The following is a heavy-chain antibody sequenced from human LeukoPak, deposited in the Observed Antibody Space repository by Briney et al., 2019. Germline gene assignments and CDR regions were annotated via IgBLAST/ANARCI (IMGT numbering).Heavy chain of an antibody. CDR3: ARADYGDYVDDAFDI. CDR2: ISSSGSTI. D-gene: IGHD4-17*01. J-gene: IGHJ3*02. Sequence: GGSLRLSCAASGFTFSDYYMSWIRQAPGKGLEWVSYISSSGSTIYYADSVKGRFTISRYNAKNSLYLQMNSLRAEDTAVYYCARADYGDYVDDAFDIWGQGTMVTVSS. V-gene: IGHV3-11*01. CDR1: GFTFSDYY.